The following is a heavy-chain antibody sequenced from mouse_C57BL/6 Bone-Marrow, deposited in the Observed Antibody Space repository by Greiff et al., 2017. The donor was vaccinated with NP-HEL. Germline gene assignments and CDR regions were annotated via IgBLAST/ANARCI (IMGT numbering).Heavy chain of an antibody. CDR1: GYTFTSYW. D-gene: IGHD1-1*01. CDR3: ARWYYGSNY. Sequence: QVQLQQPGAELVKPGASVKLSCKASGYTFTSYWMQWVKQRPGQGLAWIGEIDPSDCYTTYNQKFKVKATLTVYTSSSTAYMQLSSLTSEDSAVYYCARWYYGSNYWGQGTLGTVSA. CDR2: IDPSDCYT. V-gene: IGHV1-50*01. J-gene: IGHJ3*01.